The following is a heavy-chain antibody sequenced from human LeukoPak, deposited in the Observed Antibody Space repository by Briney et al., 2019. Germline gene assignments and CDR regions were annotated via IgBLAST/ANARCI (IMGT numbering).Heavy chain of an antibody. CDR2: VGRSSSYI. J-gene: IGHJ4*02. CDR1: GFTFSSYS. CDR3: ARGWSSYYFDY. Sequence: GGSLRLSCAASGFTFSSYSMSWVRQAPGKGLEWVSSVGRSSSYIYYADSVRGRFTISRDNAKNSLYLQMNGLRAEDTAVYYCARGWSSYYFDYWGQGTLVTVSS. D-gene: IGHD2-15*01. V-gene: IGHV3-21*01.